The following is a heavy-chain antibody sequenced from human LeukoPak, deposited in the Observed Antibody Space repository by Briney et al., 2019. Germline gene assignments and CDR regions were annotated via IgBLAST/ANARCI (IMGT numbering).Heavy chain of an antibody. J-gene: IGHJ4*02. Sequence: SENLSLTCTVSGGFISNSNYYWGWIRQTPGKGLDWIGSIYYSGRTYYNPSLNGRVIISMDTSKNQFSLKLSSVTAADTAVYYCAREGIAAAEYFDYWGQGTLVTVSS. D-gene: IGHD6-13*01. V-gene: IGHV4-39*07. CDR1: GGFISNSNYY. CDR3: AREGIAAAEYFDY. CDR2: IYYSGRT.